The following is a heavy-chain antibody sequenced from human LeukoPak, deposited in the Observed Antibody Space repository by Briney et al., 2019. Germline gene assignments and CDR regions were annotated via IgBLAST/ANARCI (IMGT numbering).Heavy chain of an antibody. D-gene: IGHD3-10*01. CDR3: VKDIPSMFRGVTYYFDY. Sequence: GGSLRLSCSASGFTFSSYAMHWVRQAPGKGLEYVSAISSNGGSTYHADSVKGRFTISRDNSKNTLYLQMSSLRAEDTAVYYCVKDIPSMFRGVTYYFDYWGQGTLVTVSS. J-gene: IGHJ4*02. CDR2: ISSNGGST. CDR1: GFTFSSYA. V-gene: IGHV3-64D*06.